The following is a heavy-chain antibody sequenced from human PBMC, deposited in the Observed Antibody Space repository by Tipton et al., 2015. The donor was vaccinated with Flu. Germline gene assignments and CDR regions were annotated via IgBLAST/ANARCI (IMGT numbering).Heavy chain of an antibody. CDR1: GFTFSSYW. Sequence: SLRLSCAASGFTFSSYWMSWVRQAPGKGLEWVANIKQDGSEKYYVDSVKGRFTISRDNAKNSVYLQMNSLRAEDTAVYYCARDRRAEAGTEYYFDYWGQGTLVTVSS. V-gene: IGHV3-7*01. J-gene: IGHJ4*02. CDR3: ARDRRAEAGTEYYFDY. CDR2: IKQDGSEK. D-gene: IGHD6-13*01.